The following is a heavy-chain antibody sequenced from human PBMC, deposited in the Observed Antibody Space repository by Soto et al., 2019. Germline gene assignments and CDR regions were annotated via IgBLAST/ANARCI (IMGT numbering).Heavy chain of an antibody. CDR2: IIPIFGTA. CDR1: GGTFSSYA. D-gene: IGHD3-22*01. CDR3: ATRRGDYYDSRGYRYYGMDV. V-gene: IGHV1-69*13. J-gene: IGHJ6*02. Sequence: SVKVSCKASGGTFSSYAISWVRQAPGQGLEWMGGIIPIFGTANYAQKFQGRATITADESTSTAYMELSSLRSEDTAVYYCATRRGDYYDSRGYRYYGMDVWGQGTTVTVSS.